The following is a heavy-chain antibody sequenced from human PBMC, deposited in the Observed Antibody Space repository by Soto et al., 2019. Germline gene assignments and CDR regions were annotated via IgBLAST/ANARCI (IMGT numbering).Heavy chain of an antibody. CDR2: ISWNSGSI. CDR1: GFTFDDYA. D-gene: IGHD4-17*01. Sequence: VQLVESGGGLVQPGRSLRLSCAASGFTFDDYAMHWVRQAPGKGLEWVSGISWNSGSIGYADSVKGRFTISRDNAKNSLYLQMNSLRAEDTALYYCAKGTGLTVTTGYFQHWGQGTLVTVSS. V-gene: IGHV3-9*01. J-gene: IGHJ1*01. CDR3: AKGTGLTVTTGYFQH.